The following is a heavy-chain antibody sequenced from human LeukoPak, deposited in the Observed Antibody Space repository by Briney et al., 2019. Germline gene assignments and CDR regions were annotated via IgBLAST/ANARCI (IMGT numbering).Heavy chain of an antibody. V-gene: IGHV3-23*01. D-gene: IGHD3-10*01. CDR3: AKTGLKVPRSYFDY. CDR1: GFTFSSYA. Sequence: GGSLRLSCAASGFTFSSYAMSWVRQAPGEGLEWASAIGDSGGSTYYADSVRGRFTISRDNSKNTLYLQMNSLRAEDTAIYYCAKTGLKVPRSYFDYWGQGALVTVSS. CDR2: IGDSGGST. J-gene: IGHJ4*02.